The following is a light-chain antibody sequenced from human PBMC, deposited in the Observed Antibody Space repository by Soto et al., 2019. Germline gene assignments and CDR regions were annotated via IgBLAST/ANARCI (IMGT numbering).Light chain of an antibody. J-gene: IGKJ5*01. CDR3: MQGTHLPPIT. CDR2: KVS. Sequence: DVVMTQSPLSLPVSLGQPASISCRSSQSLVYSDGNTYLNWFHQRPGQSPRRLIYKVSKRDSGVPDRFTGSGSGTDFTLEISRVEAEDVGVYYCMQGTHLPPITFGQGTRLEIK. V-gene: IGKV2-30*01. CDR1: QSLVYSDGNTY.